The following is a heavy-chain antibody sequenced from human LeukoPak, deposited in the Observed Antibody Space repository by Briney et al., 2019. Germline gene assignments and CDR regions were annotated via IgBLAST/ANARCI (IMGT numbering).Heavy chain of an antibody. CDR1: GFTFSSYW. V-gene: IGHV3-7*01. Sequence: GGSLRLSCAASGFTFSSYWMSWVRQAPGKGLEWVANIKQDGSEKYYVDSVKGRFTLSRDNAKNSLYMQMNSLRAEDTAVYYCARDKGAATVTTFHYWGQGTLVTVSS. D-gene: IGHD4-17*01. J-gene: IGHJ4*02. CDR3: ARDKGAATVTTFHY. CDR2: IKQDGSEK.